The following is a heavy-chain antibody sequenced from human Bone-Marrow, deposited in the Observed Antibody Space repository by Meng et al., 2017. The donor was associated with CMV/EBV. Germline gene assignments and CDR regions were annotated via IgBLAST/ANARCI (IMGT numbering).Heavy chain of an antibody. CDR3: ASGAYSYGFDCDY. V-gene: IGHV4-4*02. Sequence: AVDGGSISSSNWWSWVRQPPGKGLEGIGEIYHSGSTNYNTSLKSRVTISVDKSKNQFSLKLSSVTAADTAVYYCASGAYSYGFDCDYWGQGTLVTVSS. CDR1: GGSISSSNW. CDR2: IYHSGST. D-gene: IGHD5-18*01. J-gene: IGHJ4*02.